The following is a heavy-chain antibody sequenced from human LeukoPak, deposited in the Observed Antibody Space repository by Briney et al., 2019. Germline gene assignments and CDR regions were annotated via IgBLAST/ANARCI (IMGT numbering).Heavy chain of an antibody. CDR3: VRDGDDYNFDY. V-gene: IGHV3-74*01. CDR1: GFTFSNYW. J-gene: IGHJ4*02. Sequence: HPGGSLRLSCAASGFTFSNYWMHWVRQDPGKGLVWVSRVKGDGSFTDYADSVKGRFTISRDSAKNTLYLQMYSLRAEDTAVYYCVRDGDDYNFDYWGQGSLVTVSS. D-gene: IGHD5-24*01. CDR2: VKGDGSFT.